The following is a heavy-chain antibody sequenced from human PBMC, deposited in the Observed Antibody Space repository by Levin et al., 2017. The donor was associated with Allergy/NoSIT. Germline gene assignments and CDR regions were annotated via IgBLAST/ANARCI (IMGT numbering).Heavy chain of an antibody. CDR1: GYSFTNYW. CDR2: IDPSDSYT. Sequence: GGSLRLSCKGSGYSFTNYWITWVRQMPGKGLEWMGRIDPSDSYTNYSPSFQGHVTISVDKSISTAYLQWSSLKASDTAMYFCARRDYGDDWGQGTLVTVSS. V-gene: IGHV5-10-1*01. CDR3: ARRDYGDD. J-gene: IGHJ4*02.